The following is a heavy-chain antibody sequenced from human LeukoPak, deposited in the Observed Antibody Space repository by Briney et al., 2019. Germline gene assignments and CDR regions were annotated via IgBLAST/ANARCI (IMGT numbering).Heavy chain of an antibody. CDR2: ISAYNGNT. J-gene: IGHJ4*02. CDR3: ARDQGSYGHDY. CDR1: GYTFTSYG. Sequence: GASVKVSCKASGYTFTSYGISWVRQAPGQGLEWMGWISAYNGNTNYAQKFQGRVTMTRDTSISTAYMELSRLRSDDTAVYYCARDQGSYGHDYWGQGTLVTVSS. D-gene: IGHD5-18*01. V-gene: IGHV1-18*01.